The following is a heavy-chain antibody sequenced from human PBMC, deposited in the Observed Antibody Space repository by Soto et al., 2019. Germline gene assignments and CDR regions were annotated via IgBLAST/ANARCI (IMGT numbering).Heavy chain of an antibody. CDR3: AKPPVPFGRAAVAGPFEH. V-gene: IGHV3-30*18. CDR1: GFTFSSFG. J-gene: IGHJ4*02. Sequence: QVQLVESGGGVVQPGRSLRLSCAASGFTFSSFGMYWVRQAPGKGLEWVAVISYDGANKYYADSVKGRFTISRDNSKNPLYLHMNSLRVEDTAVFYCAKPPVPFGRAAVAGPFEHWCQGTLVTVSS. D-gene: IGHD6-19*01. CDR2: ISYDGANK.